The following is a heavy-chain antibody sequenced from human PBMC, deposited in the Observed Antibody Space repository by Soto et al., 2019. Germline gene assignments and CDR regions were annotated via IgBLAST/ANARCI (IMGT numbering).Heavy chain of an antibody. CDR2: ISGSGGST. Sequence: PVGSLRLSCAASGFTFSSYAMSWVRQAPGKGLEWVSAISGSGGSTYYADSVKGRFTISRDNSKNTLYLQMNSLRAEDTAVYYCAKARYSSSWYNYWGQGTLVTVSS. D-gene: IGHD6-13*01. CDR1: GFTFSSYA. J-gene: IGHJ4*02. CDR3: AKARYSSSWYNY. V-gene: IGHV3-23*01.